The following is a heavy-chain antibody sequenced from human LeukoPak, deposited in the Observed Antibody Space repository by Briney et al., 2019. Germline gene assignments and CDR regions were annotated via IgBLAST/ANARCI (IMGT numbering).Heavy chain of an antibody. CDR1: GYTFTSYS. D-gene: IGHD2-21*02. CDR3: ARESPSCGGDCYPFDF. V-gene: IGHV1-2*02. Sequence: GASVKVSCKASGYTFTSYSFSWVRQAPGQGLEWLGWINPNSGGTNYARKFQGRVIITRDTSTTTAYMELTGLTSDDTAVYFCARESPSCGGDCYPFDFWGQGTLVTVSS. J-gene: IGHJ4*02. CDR2: INPNSGGT.